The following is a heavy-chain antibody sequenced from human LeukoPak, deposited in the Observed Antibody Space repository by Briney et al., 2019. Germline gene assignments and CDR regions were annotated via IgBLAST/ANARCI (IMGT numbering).Heavy chain of an antibody. CDR2: ISGSSSYI. Sequence: GGSLRLSCAGSGFTFSSYNMNWVRQAPGKGLEWVSSISGSSSYIYYADSVKGRFTIPRGNAKNSLYLQMNSLRAEDTAVYYCARDRIRVAATETSFHCWGQGTLVTVSS. CDR3: ARDRIRVAATETSFHC. J-gene: IGHJ4*02. D-gene: IGHD6-19*01. CDR1: GFTFSSYN. V-gene: IGHV3-21*01.